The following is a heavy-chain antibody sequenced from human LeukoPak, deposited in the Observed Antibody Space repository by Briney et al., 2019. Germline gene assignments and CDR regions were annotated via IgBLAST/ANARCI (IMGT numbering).Heavy chain of an antibody. J-gene: IGHJ4*02. Sequence: ASVKVSCKASGYTFTCYGISWVRQAPGQGLEWMGWISAYNGNTNYAQKLQGRVTMTTDTSTSTAYMELRSLRSDDTAVYYCAINYDSSGPDYFDYWGQGTLVTVSS. CDR3: AINYDSSGPDYFDY. CDR1: GYTFTCYG. V-gene: IGHV1-18*01. D-gene: IGHD3-22*01. CDR2: ISAYNGNT.